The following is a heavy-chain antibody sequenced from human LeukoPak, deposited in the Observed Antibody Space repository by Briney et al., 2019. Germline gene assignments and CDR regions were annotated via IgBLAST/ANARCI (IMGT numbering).Heavy chain of an antibody. D-gene: IGHD2-21*02. CDR3: ARDSLFPIMGTVTDAFDM. CDR1: GGSIGSSDSF. V-gene: IGHV4-39*07. CDR2: IYHTGNT. J-gene: IGHJ3*02. Sequence: PSETLSLTCTVSGGSIGSSDSFWGWIRQPPGKGLEWIGIIYHTGNTYYNPSLKSRVTISVDTSKNQFSLRLTSLTAADTAVYYCARDSLFPIMGTVTDAFDMWGQGTMVTVSS.